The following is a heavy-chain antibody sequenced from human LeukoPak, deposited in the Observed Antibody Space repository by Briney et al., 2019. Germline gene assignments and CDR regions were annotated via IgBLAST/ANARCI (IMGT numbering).Heavy chain of an antibody. CDR3: ARGGNIVGNWFDP. D-gene: IGHD2-15*01. V-gene: IGHV4-59*01. J-gene: IGHJ5*02. Sequence: SGPTLVKPSETLSLTCTVSGGSISSYYWSWIRQPPGKGLEWIGYIYYSGSTNYNPSLKSRVTISVDTSKNQFSLKLSSVTAADTAVYYCARGGNIVGNWFDPWGQGTLVTVSS. CDR1: GGSISSYY. CDR2: IYYSGST.